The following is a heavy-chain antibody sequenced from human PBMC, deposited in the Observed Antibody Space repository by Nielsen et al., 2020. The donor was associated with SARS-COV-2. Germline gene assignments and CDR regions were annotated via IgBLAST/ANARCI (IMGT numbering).Heavy chain of an antibody. CDR2: IKSKTDGGTT. Sequence: GESLKISCAASGFTFSNAWMSWVRQAPGKGLEWVGRIKSKTDGGTTDYVPPVKGRFTISRDDSKNTLYLQMSSLKAEDTAVYYCTTNGDYGGDFWGQGTLVTVSS. CDR1: GFTFSNAW. CDR3: TTNGDYGGDF. V-gene: IGHV3-15*01. J-gene: IGHJ4*02. D-gene: IGHD3-16*01.